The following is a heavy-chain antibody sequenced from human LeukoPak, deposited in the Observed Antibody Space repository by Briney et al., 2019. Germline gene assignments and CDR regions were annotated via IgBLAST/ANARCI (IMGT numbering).Heavy chain of an antibody. CDR2: IYYSGST. CDR1: GGSISSYY. D-gene: IGHD3-10*01. V-gene: IGHV4-59*01. Sequence: SETLSLTCTVSGGSISSYYWSWIRQPPGKGLEWIGYIYYSGSTNYNPSLKSRVTISVDTSKNQSSLKLSSVTAADTAVYYCARARLLYYYGSGSYVDWGQGTLVTVSS. J-gene: IGHJ4*02. CDR3: ARARLLYYYGSGSYVD.